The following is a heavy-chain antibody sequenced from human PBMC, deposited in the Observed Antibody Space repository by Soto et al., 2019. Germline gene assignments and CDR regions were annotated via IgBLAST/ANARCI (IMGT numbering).Heavy chain of an antibody. CDR1: GYSFTSYW. V-gene: IGHV5-51*01. CDR3: ARSPRSYYGSGSYVDY. CDR2: IYPGDSDT. D-gene: IGHD3-10*01. J-gene: IGHJ4*02. Sequence: GESLKISCKGSGYSFTSYWIGWVRQMPGKGLEWMGIIYPGDSDTRYSPSFQGQVTISADKSISTAYLQWSSLKASDTAMYYCARSPRSYYGSGSYVDYWGQGTLVTVSS.